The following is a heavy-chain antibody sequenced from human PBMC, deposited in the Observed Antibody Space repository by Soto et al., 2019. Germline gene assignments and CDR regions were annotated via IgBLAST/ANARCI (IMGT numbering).Heavy chain of an antibody. CDR3: ARVLNPTYYYDSSGYPDF. Sequence: QVQLQESGPGLVKPSQTLSLTCTVSGGSISSGGYYWSWIRQHPGKGLEWIGYIYYSGSTYYNPSLKSRVTISVDTSKNQFSLKLSSVTAADTAVYYCARVLNPTYYYDSSGYPDFWGQGTLVTVSS. CDR2: IYYSGST. CDR1: GGSISSGGYY. D-gene: IGHD3-22*01. J-gene: IGHJ4*02. V-gene: IGHV4-31*03.